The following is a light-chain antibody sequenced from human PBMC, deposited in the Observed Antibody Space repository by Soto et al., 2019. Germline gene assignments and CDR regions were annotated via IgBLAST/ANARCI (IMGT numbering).Light chain of an antibody. V-gene: IGKV1-9*01. CDR1: QAISSS. CDR3: QHLNEYRYS. CDR2: ASS. Sequence: DIQLTQSPSFLSASVGDRVTITCRASQAISSSLAWYQHNPGNAPKLLVYASSTLQNGVPSSFSGSGSGTDLTLALNKLAPEGFATFYWQHLNEYRYSFGQGTQVELK. J-gene: IGKJ2*01.